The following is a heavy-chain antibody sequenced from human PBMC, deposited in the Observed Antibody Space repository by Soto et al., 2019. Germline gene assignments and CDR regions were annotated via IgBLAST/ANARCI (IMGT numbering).Heavy chain of an antibody. CDR3: ARDVNYGDYFSYAFDM. Sequence: QVQLVESGGGVVQPGRSLRLSCAASGFTFSNYAMHWVRQAPGKGLEWVAVISYDGSSKYYADSVKGRFTISRDNSKNTLYLQMNSLGAEDTAVYYCARDVNYGDYFSYAFDMWDQGTMVTVSS. CDR2: ISYDGSSK. CDR1: GFTFSNYA. J-gene: IGHJ3*02. V-gene: IGHV3-30-3*01. D-gene: IGHD4-17*01.